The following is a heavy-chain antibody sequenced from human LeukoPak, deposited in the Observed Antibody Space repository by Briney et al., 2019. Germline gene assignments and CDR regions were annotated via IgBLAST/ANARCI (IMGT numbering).Heavy chain of an antibody. J-gene: IGHJ4*01. V-gene: IGHV3-23*01. CDR2: ISGSGGST. CDR1: GFTFSSYA. D-gene: IGHD1-26*01. CDR3: AKTQWKVGATDYFDY. Sequence: GGSLRLSCAASGFTFSSYAMSWVRQAPGKGLEWVSAISGSGGSTYYADSVKGRFTISRDNSKNTLFLQMDSLRAEDTAVYYCAKTQWKVGATDYFDYWGHAILVTVSS.